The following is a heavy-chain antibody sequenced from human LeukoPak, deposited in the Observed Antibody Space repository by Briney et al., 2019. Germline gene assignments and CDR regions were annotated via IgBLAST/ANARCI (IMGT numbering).Heavy chain of an antibody. V-gene: IGHV3-53*01. CDR2: ISGGSTT. Sequence: GGSLRLSCAASGFTVSTNYMSWVRQAPGKGLEWVSVISGGSTTYYADSVKGRFTISRDNSKNTLYLQMTSLRPDDTAVYYCARDSKGSSWTHFDYWGEGTLVTVSS. D-gene: IGHD6-13*01. CDR3: ARDSKGSSWTHFDY. J-gene: IGHJ4*02. CDR1: GFTVSTNY.